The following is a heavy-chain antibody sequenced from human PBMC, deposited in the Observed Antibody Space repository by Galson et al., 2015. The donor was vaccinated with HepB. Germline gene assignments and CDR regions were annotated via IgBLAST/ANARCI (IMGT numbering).Heavy chain of an antibody. CDR3: ATGEDGHSH. V-gene: IGHV3-15*01. CDR2: IKNKAHGETR. CDR1: GFTFSNYG. J-gene: IGHJ4*02. D-gene: IGHD5-24*01. Sequence: SLRLSCAASGFTFSNYGMHWVRQAPGKGLEWVGRIKNKAHGETRDYAAPVEGRFTVSRDDSKNTLYLQMNSVTTEDTAMYYCATGEDGHSHWGQGTLVTVSS.